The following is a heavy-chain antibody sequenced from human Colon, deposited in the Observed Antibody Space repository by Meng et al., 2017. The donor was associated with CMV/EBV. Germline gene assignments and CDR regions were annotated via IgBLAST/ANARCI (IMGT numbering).Heavy chain of an antibody. CDR2: ISYDGSNK. CDR1: GFTFSSYA. J-gene: IGHJ6*02. D-gene: IGHD2-2*01. V-gene: IGHV3-30-3*01. Sequence: SCAASGFTFSSYAMHWVRQAPGKGLEWVAVISYDGSNKYYADSVKGRFTISRDNSKNTLYLQMNSLRAEDTAVYYCARELLATPIPHYCSSTSCYVDYYYYGMDVWGQGTTVTVSS. CDR3: ARELLATPIPHYCSSTSCYVDYYYYGMDV.